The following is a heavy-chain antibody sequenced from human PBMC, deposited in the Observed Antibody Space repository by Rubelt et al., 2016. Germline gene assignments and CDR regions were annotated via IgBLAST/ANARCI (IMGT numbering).Heavy chain of an antibody. V-gene: IGHV4-39*07. CDR1: GGSISSSSYY. Sequence: QLQLQESGPGLVKPSETLSLTCTVSGGSISSSSYYWGWIRQPPGKGLEWIGSIYYSGSTYYTPSHKSRGTISVDTSQNQFSLKLSSVTAADTAGYYCARSGYSSGWGWFDPWGQGTLVTVSS. J-gene: IGHJ5*02. CDR3: ARSGYSSGWGWFDP. D-gene: IGHD6-19*01. CDR2: IYYSGST.